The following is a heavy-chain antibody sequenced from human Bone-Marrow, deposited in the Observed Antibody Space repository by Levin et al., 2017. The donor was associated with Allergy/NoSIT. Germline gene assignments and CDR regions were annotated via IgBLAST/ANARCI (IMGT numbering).Heavy chain of an antibody. J-gene: IGHJ3*02. CDR3: AKYPKWFYDAFDI. V-gene: IGHV3-23*01. Sequence: AASVKVSCAASGFTFSSYAMSWVRQAPGKGLEWVSAISGSGGSTYYADSVKGRFTISRDNSKNTLYLQMNSLRAEDTAVYYCAKYPKWFYDAFDIWGQGTMVTVSS. CDR2: ISGSGGST. CDR1: GFTFSSYA. D-gene: IGHD3-22*01.